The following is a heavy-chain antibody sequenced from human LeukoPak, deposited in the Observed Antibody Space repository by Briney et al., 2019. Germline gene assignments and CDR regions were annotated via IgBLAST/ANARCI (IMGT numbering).Heavy chain of an antibody. CDR2: IYNGGST. Sequence: PGGSLRLSCAASGFTVSSNYMSWVRQAPGKGLEWVSVIYNGGSTYYADSVKGRFTISRDNSKNTLYLQMNSLRAEDTAVYYCARGGTRYYFDYWGQGTLVTVSS. CDR1: GFTVSSNY. J-gene: IGHJ4*02. CDR3: ARGGTRYYFDY. D-gene: IGHD3-16*01. V-gene: IGHV3-66*01.